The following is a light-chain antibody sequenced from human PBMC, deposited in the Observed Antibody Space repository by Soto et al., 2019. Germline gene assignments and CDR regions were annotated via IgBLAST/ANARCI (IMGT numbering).Light chain of an antibody. V-gene: IGKV1-5*01. CDR3: QQYNSYSPLT. CDR2: DAF. J-gene: IGKJ4*01. Sequence: DIQMTQSPSSLSASIGDRVTITCRASQSISSWLAWYQQKPGKAPKLLIFDAFSLESGVPSRFSGSRSGTEFTLTISSLQPEDSATYYCQQYNSYSPLTFGGGTKVEIK. CDR1: QSISSW.